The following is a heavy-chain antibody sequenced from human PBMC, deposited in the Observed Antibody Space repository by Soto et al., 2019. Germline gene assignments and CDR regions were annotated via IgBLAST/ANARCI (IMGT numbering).Heavy chain of an antibody. J-gene: IGHJ6*02. CDR2: FHYSENT. CDR1: GGSISSGPYS. Sequence: QLQLQESGPGLVKPSETLSLTCTVSGGSISSGPYSWGWIRQPPGEGLEWIATFHYSENTYYTPSLESRVTISVDTSKNQFSLKVTSVTVADTALYYCARLGGYCSSTNCYGYYAMDVWGQGTTVTVSS. V-gene: IGHV4-39*01. D-gene: IGHD2-2*01. CDR3: ARLGGYCSSTNCYGYYAMDV.